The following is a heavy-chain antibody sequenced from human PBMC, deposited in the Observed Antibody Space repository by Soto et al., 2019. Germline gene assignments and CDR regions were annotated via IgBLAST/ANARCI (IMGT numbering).Heavy chain of an antibody. CDR2: INHSGST. CDR3: ARRIQLWFARGFYYYYGMDV. Sequence: KPSETLSLTCAVYGGSFSGYYWSWIRQPPGKGLEWIGEINHSGSTNYNPSLKSRVTISVDTSKNQFSLKLSSVTAADTAVYYCARRIQLWFARGFYYYYGMDVWGQGTTVTVSS. J-gene: IGHJ6*02. D-gene: IGHD5-18*01. V-gene: IGHV4-34*01. CDR1: GGSFSGYY.